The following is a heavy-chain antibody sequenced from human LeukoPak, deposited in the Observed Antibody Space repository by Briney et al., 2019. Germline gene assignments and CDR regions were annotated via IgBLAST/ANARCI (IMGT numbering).Heavy chain of an antibody. D-gene: IGHD3-22*01. CDR2: ISRSSSYI. V-gene: IGHV3-21*04. CDR3: ARDGYYDSSGVFDY. Sequence: GGSLRLSCAASGFTFSSYTMNWVRQAPGKGLEWVSSISRSSSYIYYADSMKGRFTISRDNAKNSLDLQMHSLRAEDTAVYYCARDGYYDSSGVFDYWGQGTLVTVSS. J-gene: IGHJ4*02. CDR1: GFTFSSYT.